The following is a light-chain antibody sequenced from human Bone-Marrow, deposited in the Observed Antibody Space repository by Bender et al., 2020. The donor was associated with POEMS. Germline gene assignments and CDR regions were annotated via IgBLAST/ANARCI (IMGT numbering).Light chain of an antibody. J-gene: IGLJ2*01. CDR2: EVA. CDR3: QAWDSSTVAI. Sequence: QSALTQPASVSGSPGQSVTISCTGTSGDVGNYNFVSWYQQLPGKAPRLIIYEVAKRPSDIPYRFSGSSSGNTATLTIRGAQLMDEADYSCQAWDSSTVAIFGGGTRLTVL. V-gene: IGLV2-14*02. CDR1: SGDVGNYNF.